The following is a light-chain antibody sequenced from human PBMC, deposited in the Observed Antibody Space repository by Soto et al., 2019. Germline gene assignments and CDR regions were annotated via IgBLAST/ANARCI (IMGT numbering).Light chain of an antibody. CDR1: QTIRRW. V-gene: IGKV1-5*01. CDR2: DAS. Sequence: DIAMTQSPSTLSASVGDRVTITCRASQTIRRWLAWYQQRPGKAPKVLIYDASTLESGVPARFSGSGSETEFTLTISSLQPEDSATYYCQHYNSDPWTFGQGTKVEI. CDR3: QHYNSDPWT. J-gene: IGKJ1*01.